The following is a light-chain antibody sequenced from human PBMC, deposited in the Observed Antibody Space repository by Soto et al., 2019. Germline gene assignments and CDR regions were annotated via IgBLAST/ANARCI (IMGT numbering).Light chain of an antibody. Sequence: EIVLTQSPGTLSLSPGERATLSCRASQSVSSSYLAWYQQKPGQAPRLLIYGASSRATGIPDRFSGSGSGTDFTLTISRLEPEEFAVYYCQQYGSSPRVYTFGQGTKLEIK. V-gene: IGKV3-20*01. CDR1: QSVSSSY. CDR2: GAS. J-gene: IGKJ2*01. CDR3: QQYGSSPRVYT.